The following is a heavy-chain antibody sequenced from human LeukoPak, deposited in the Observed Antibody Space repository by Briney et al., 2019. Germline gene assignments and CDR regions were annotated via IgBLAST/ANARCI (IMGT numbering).Heavy chain of an antibody. CDR1: GFTFSSYS. CDR2: ISSSSSYI. CDR3: ARLLYLGGSVDY. Sequence: GGSLRLSCAASGFTFSSYSMNWVRQAPGKGLEWVSSISSSSSYIYYADSVKGRFTISRDNAKNSLYLQMNSLRAEDTAVYYCARLLYLGGSVDYWGQGTLVTVSS. V-gene: IGHV3-21*01. D-gene: IGHD1-26*01. J-gene: IGHJ4*02.